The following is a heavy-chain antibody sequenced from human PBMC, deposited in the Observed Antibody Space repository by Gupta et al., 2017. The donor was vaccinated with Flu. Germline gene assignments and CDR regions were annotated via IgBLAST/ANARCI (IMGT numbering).Heavy chain of an antibody. CDR2: INHSGST. D-gene: IGHD2-15*01. CDR3: ARASVAQQKAFDI. Sequence: QVQLQQWGAGLLKPSETLSLTCAVYGGSFSGYYWSWIRQPPGKGLEWIGEINHSGSTNYNPSLKSRVTISVDTSKNQFSLKLSSVTAADTAVYYCARASVAQQKAFDIWGQGTMVTVSS. V-gene: IGHV4-34*01. CDR1: GGSFSGYY. J-gene: IGHJ3*02.